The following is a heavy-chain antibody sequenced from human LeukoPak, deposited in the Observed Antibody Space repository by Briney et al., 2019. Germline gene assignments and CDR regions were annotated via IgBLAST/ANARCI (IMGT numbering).Heavy chain of an antibody. Sequence: ASVKVSCKVSGYTLTELSMHWVRQAPGKGLEWMGGFDPEDAETIYAQKFQGRVTMTEDTSTDTAYMELSSLRSEDTAVYYCARDGIAVAGTYQPRWSDYWGQGTLVTVSS. CDR1: GYTLTELS. J-gene: IGHJ4*02. CDR2: FDPEDAET. D-gene: IGHD6-19*01. V-gene: IGHV1-24*01. CDR3: ARDGIAVAGTYQPRWSDY.